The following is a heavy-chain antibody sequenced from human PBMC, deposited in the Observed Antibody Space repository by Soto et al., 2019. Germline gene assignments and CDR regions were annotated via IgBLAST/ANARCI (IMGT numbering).Heavy chain of an antibody. CDR3: ARAKGPSSSFGY. CDR1: GYTFTGYY. J-gene: IGHJ4*02. Sequence: ASVKVSCKASGYTFTGYYMHWVRQAPGQGLEWMGWINPNSGGTNYAQKFQGRVTMTRDTSISTAYMELSRLRSDDTAVYYCARAKGPSSSFGYWGQGTLVTVSS. CDR2: INPNSGGT. D-gene: IGHD6-6*01. V-gene: IGHV1-2*02.